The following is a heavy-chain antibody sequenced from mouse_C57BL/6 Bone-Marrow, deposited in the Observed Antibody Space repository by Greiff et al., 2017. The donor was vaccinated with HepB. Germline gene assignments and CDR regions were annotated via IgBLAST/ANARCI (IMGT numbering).Heavy chain of an antibody. Sequence: EVKLVESGGGLVKPGGSLKLSCAASGFTFSSYAMSLVRQTPEKRLEWVATISDGGSYTYYPDNVKGRFTISRDNAKNNLYLQMSHLKSEDTAMYYCARRDGYYGGFAYRALGTLVTVSA. CDR1: GFTFSSYA. D-gene: IGHD2-3*01. J-gene: IGHJ3*01. CDR3: ARRDGYYGGFAY. CDR2: ISDGGSYT. V-gene: IGHV5-4*03.